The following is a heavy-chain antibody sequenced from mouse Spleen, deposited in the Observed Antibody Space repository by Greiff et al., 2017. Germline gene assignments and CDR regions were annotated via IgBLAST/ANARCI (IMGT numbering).Heavy chain of an antibody. J-gene: IGHJ2*01. CDR3: AKIFTTVVANDY. CDR2: ISSGSSTI. D-gene: IGHD1-1*01. V-gene: IGHV5-17*01. Sequence: EVKVVESGGGLVKPGGSLKLSCAASGFTFSDYGMHWVRQAPEKGLEWVAYISSGSSTIYYADTVKGRFTISRDNAKNTLFLQMTSLRSEDTAMYYCAKIFTTVVANDYWGQGTTLTVSS. CDR1: GFTFSDYG.